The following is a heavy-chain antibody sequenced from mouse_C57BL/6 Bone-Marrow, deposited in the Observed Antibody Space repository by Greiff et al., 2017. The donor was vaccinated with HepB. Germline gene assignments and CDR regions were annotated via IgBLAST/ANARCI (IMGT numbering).Heavy chain of an antibody. J-gene: IGHJ3*01. D-gene: IGHD2-4*01. CDR2: FHPYNDDT. CDR1: GYTFTTYP. Sequence: VQLQESGAELVKPGASVKMSCKASGYTFTTYPIEWMKQNHGKSLEWIGNFHPYNDDTKYNEKFKGKATLTVEKSSSTVYLELSRLTSDDSAVYYCARSNDYDGAWFAYWGQGTLVTVSA. CDR3: ARSNDYDGAWFAY. V-gene: IGHV1-47*01.